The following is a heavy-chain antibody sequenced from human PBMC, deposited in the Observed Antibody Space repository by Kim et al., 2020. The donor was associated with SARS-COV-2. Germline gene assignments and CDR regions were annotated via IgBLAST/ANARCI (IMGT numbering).Heavy chain of an antibody. J-gene: IGHJ6*02. CDR2: IFYDGNI. CDR1: GDSISSYS. Sequence: SETLSLTCSVSGDSISSYSWSWVRQSPGKRLEWLGFIFYDGNINYNPSFESRVTMSMDTSKNQFFLRLNSVTAADTAVYYCARRIVVATPGCFGLDVWGQGTPVTVPS. V-gene: IGHV4-59*13. D-gene: IGHD2-21*01. CDR3: ARRIVVATPGCFGLDV.